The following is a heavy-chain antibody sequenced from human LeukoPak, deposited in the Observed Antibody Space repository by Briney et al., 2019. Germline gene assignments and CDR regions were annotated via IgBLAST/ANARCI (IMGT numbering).Heavy chain of an antibody. Sequence: PSETLSLTCTVSGGSISSYYWSWIRQPPGKGLEWIGYIYYSGSTNYNPSLKSRVTISVDTSKNQFSLKLSSVTAADTAVYYCAGSGYSYGCHAQLDYWGQGTLVTVSS. CDR2: IYYSGST. V-gene: IGHV4-59*01. D-gene: IGHD5-18*01. J-gene: IGHJ4*02. CDR3: AGSGYSYGCHAQLDY. CDR1: GGSISSYY.